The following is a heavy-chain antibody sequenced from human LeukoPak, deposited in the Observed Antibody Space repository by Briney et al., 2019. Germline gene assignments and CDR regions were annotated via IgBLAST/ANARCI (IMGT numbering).Heavy chain of an antibody. D-gene: IGHD5-24*01. CDR2: ISSSSSTI. CDR1: GFTFSSYS. J-gene: IGHJ4*02. V-gene: IGHV3-48*02. Sequence: GGSLRLSWAASGFTFSSYSMNWVGQAPGKGLEWVSYISSSSSTIYYADSVKGRFTISRDNAENSLYLQMNSLRDADTAVYYCATAIRDGYNYWGQGTLVTVSS. CDR3: ATAIRDGYNY.